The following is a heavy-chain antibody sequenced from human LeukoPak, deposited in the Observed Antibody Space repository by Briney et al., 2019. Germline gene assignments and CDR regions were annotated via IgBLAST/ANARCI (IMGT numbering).Heavy chain of an antibody. Sequence: PSETLSLTCAVSGGSISSGGHSWSWIRQPPGKGLEWIGYIYHSGSTYYNPSLKSRVTISVDRSKDQFSLKLSSVTAADTAVYYCARGTDFWSGYYDYWGQGTLVTVSS. CDR1: GGSISSGGHS. CDR2: IYHSGST. CDR3: ARGTDFWSGYYDY. J-gene: IGHJ4*02. V-gene: IGHV4-30-2*01. D-gene: IGHD3-3*01.